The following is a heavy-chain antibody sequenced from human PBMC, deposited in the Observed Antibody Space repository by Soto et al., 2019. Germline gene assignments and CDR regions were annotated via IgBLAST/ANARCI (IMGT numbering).Heavy chain of an antibody. V-gene: IGHV1-2*04. D-gene: IGHD2-21*02. J-gene: IGHJ4*02. CDR2: INPNSGGT. CDR3: ARAHCGGDCYSGVDY. Sequence: ASVKVSCKASGYTFTGYYMHWVRQAPGQGLEWMGWINPNSGGTNYAQKFQGWVTMTRDTFISTAYMELSRLRSDDTAVYYCARAHCGGDCYSGVDYWGQGTLVTVSS. CDR1: GYTFTGYY.